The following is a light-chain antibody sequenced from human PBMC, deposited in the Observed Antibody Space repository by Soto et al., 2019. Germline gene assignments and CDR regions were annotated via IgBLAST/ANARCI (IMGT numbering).Light chain of an antibody. Sequence: QSALTQAPCVSGCPGQSVTISCTGTSSDVGSYNRVSWYQQPPGTAPKLILYEVDHRPSGVSDRFSGSQSGDTASLTISGLQAGDEAEYYCCSDTTRGTYVFGSGTKVTVL. V-gene: IGLV2-18*02. J-gene: IGLJ1*01. CDR3: CSDTTRGTYV. CDR2: EVD. CDR1: SSDVGSYNR.